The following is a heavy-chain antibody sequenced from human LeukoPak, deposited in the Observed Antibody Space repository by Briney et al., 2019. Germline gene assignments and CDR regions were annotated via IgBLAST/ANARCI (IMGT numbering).Heavy chain of an antibody. Sequence: GGSLRLSCAASGFTFSSYSMNWARQAPGKGLEWVSSISSSSSYIYYADSVKGRFTISRDNAKNSLYLQMNSLRAEDTAVYYCARDRFVAEYYFDYWGQGTLVTVSS. CDR1: GFTFSSYS. D-gene: IGHD2-15*01. CDR2: ISSSSSYI. V-gene: IGHV3-21*01. CDR3: ARDRFVAEYYFDY. J-gene: IGHJ4*02.